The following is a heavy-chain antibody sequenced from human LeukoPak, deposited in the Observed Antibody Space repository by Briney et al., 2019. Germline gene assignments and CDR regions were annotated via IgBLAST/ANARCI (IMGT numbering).Heavy chain of an antibody. V-gene: IGHV4-59*01. CDR1: GASISSYY. J-gene: IGHJ4*02. D-gene: IGHD2-2*01. CDR2: IYYSGST. Sequence: SETLSLTCTVSGASISSYYWTWIRRPPGKGLEWIGYIYYSGSTNYNPSLKSRVTISVDTSKNQFSLKLSSLTAADTAVYYCARDGVYCSSTSCSKYYFDYWGQGTLVTVSS. CDR3: ARDGVYCSSTSCSKYYFDY.